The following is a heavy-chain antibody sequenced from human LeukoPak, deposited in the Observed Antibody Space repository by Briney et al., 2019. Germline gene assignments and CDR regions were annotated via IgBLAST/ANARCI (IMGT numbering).Heavy chain of an antibody. V-gene: IGHV3-23*01. CDR3: AKDPYGDYDTEGDY. CDR2: ISGSGGST. Sequence: GSLRLSCAASGFTFSSYAMSWVRQAPGKGLEWVSAISGSGGSTYYADSVKGRFTISRDNSKNTLYLQMNSLRAEDTAVYYCAKDPYGDYDTEGDYWGQGTLVTVSS. D-gene: IGHD4-17*01. CDR1: GFTFSSYA. J-gene: IGHJ4*02.